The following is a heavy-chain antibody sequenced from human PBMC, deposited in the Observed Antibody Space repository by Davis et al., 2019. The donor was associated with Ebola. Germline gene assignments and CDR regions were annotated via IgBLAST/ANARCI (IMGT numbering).Heavy chain of an antibody. Sequence: GESLKISCAASGFTFSSYSMNWVRQAPGKGLEWVSSISSSSSYIYYADSVKGRFTISRDNAKNSLYLQMNSLRDEDTAVYYCAKAGYYDSSGKDYWGQGTLVTVSS. CDR1: GFTFSSYS. V-gene: IGHV3-21*01. D-gene: IGHD3-22*01. CDR3: AKAGYYDSSGKDY. J-gene: IGHJ4*02. CDR2: ISSSSSYI.